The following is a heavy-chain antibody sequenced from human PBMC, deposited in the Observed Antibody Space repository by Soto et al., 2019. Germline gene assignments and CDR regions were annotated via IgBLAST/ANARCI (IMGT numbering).Heavy chain of an antibody. CDR3: AKSTGGTANGMGV. V-gene: IGHV3-9*01. CDR2: ISWNSGTI. CDR1: GFSFDDYA. Sequence: EVQVVESGGGLVQPGRSLRLSCAASGFSFDDYAMHWVRQAPGKGLEWVSGISWNSGTIGYADSVKGRFTISRDNAKNSLYLHMNSLRAEDTALYYCAKSTGGTANGMGVWGQGTTVIVSS. J-gene: IGHJ6*02. D-gene: IGHD2-8*02.